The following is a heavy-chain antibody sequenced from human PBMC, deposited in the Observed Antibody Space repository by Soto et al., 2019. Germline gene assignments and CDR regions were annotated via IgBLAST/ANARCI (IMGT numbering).Heavy chain of an antibody. CDR1: GGTLSSFINYP. Sequence: SVKVSCRASGGTLSSFINYPINWVRQAPGQGLEWMGGIVPNVGTVNYAQKFQGRVTVTADKSTGTAYMELSSLRSEDTALYYCARRDTSGFLRYFDNWGQGTLVTVSS. J-gene: IGHJ4*03. V-gene: IGHV1-69*06. CDR3: ARRDTSGFLRYFDN. CDR2: IVPNVGTV. D-gene: IGHD3-3*01.